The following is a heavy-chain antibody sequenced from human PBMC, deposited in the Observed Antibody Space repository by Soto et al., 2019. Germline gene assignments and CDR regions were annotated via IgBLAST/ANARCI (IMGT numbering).Heavy chain of an antibody. D-gene: IGHD2-2*01. J-gene: IGHJ4*02. V-gene: IGHV3-30*18. CDR2: LSFDGTSK. Sequence: QVQLVESGGGVVQPGRSLRLSCAASGFTFSNYDMHWVRQAPGEGLEWVAVLSFDGTSKNYADSVKGRFTISRDNSKNTLFLRMNSLRPEDAAVYFCAKDFYTVRVPAAPRPHYFDFWGPGTLVTVSS. CDR1: GFTFSNYD. CDR3: AKDFYTVRVPAAPRPHYFDF.